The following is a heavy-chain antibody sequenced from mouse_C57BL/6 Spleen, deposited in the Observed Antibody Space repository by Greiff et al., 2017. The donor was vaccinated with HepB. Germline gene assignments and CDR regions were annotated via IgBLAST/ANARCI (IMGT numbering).Heavy chain of an antibody. CDR2: IWRGGST. J-gene: IGHJ2*01. D-gene: IGHD1-1*01. CDR3: AKSHYGSSSYFDY. CDR1: GFSLTSYG. Sequence: VQLKESGPGLVQPSQSLSITCTVSGFSLTSYGVHWVRQSPGKGLEWLGVIWRGGSTDYNAAFMSRLSITKDNSKSQVFFKMNSLQADDTAIYYCAKSHYGSSSYFDYWGQGTTLTVSS. V-gene: IGHV2-5*01.